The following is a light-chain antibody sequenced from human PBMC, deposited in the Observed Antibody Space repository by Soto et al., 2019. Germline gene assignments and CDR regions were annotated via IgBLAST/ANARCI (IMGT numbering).Light chain of an antibody. CDR2: DVS. CDR3: SSYTSSSTWV. V-gene: IGLV2-14*01. CDR1: SSDVGGYNY. J-gene: IGLJ1*01. Sequence: QSALTQPASVSGSPGQSITISCTGTSSDVGGYNYVSWYQQHPGKAPKLMIYDVSNRPSGVSNRFSGSKSGNTASLTIFGLQAEDEADYYCSSYTSSSTWVFGTGTKVTVL.